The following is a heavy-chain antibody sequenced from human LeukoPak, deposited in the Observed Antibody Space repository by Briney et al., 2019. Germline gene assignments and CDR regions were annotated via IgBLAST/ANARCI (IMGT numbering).Heavy chain of an antibody. D-gene: IGHD3-10*01. CDR1: GFTFSGYE. CDR3: ARDRVAGYYMDV. J-gene: IGHJ6*03. V-gene: IGHV3-48*03. CDR2: ITNSGGTT. Sequence: GGSLRLSCAASGFTFSGYEMSWVRQAPGKGLEWVSYITNSGGTTYYADSVKGRFTISRDNAKNSLYLQMNSLRAEDTAVYYCARDRVAGYYMDVWGKGTTVTISS.